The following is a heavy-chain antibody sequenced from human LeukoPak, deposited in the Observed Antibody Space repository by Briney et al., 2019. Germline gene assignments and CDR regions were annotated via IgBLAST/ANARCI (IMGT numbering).Heavy chain of an antibody. J-gene: IGHJ4*02. CDR3: AKSAAAAGNDFDY. CDR1: GFTLSSYG. D-gene: IGHD6-13*01. V-gene: IGHV3-30*18. Sequence: GRSLRLSCAASGFTLSSYGMHWVRQAPGKGLEWVAVISYDGSNKYYADSVKGRFTISRDNSKNTLYLQMNSLRAEDTAVYYCAKSAAAAGNDFDYWGQGTLVTVSS. CDR2: ISYDGSNK.